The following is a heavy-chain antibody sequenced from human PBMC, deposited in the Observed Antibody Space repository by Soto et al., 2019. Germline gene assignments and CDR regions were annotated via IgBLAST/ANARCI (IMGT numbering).Heavy chain of an antibody. CDR3: ARGGGGGYSGYDLDY. CDR1: GYTFTGYY. CDR2: INPNSGGT. J-gene: IGHJ4*02. Sequence: RASVKVSCKASGYTFTGYYMHWVRQAPGQGLEWMGWINPNSGGTNYAQKFQGWVTMTRDTSISTAYMELSRLRSDDTAVYYCARGGGGGYSGYDLDYWGQGTLVTVSS. V-gene: IGHV1-2*04. D-gene: IGHD5-12*01.